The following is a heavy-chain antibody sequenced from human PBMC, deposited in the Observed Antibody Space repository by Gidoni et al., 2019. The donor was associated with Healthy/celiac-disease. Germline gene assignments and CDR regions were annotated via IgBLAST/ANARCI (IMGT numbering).Heavy chain of an antibody. D-gene: IGHD3-10*01. V-gene: IGHV1-69*02. CDR1: GGTFSSST. Sequence: QVQLVQSGAEVKKPGSSVKVSCKASGGTFSSSTISWVRQAPGQGLEWMGRIIPILGIANYAQKFQGRVTITADKSTSTAYMELSSLRSEDTAVYYCARAGLSVRGLFDPWGQGTLVTVSS. CDR2: IIPILGIA. CDR3: ARAGLSVRGLFDP. J-gene: IGHJ5*02.